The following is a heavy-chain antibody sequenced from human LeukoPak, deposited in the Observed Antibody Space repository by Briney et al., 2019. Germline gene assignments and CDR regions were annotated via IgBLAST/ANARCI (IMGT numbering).Heavy chain of an antibody. Sequence: GGSLRLSCAASGFTFSSYAMSWVRQAPGKGLEWVSAISGSGGSTYYADSVKGRFTISRDNSKNMLYLQMNSLRAEDTAVYYCAKSSYSSSWYKYYFDYWGQGTLVTVSS. V-gene: IGHV3-23*01. D-gene: IGHD6-13*01. J-gene: IGHJ4*02. CDR1: GFTFSSYA. CDR2: ISGSGGST. CDR3: AKSSYSSSWYKYYFDY.